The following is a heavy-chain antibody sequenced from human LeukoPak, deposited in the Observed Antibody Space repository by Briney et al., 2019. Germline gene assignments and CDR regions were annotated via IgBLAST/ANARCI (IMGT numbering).Heavy chain of an antibody. V-gene: IGHV3-74*01. D-gene: IGHD5/OR15-5a*01. CDR1: GFTFSSHW. CDR3: AREEPSTTDSY. Sequence: GGSLRLSCAASGFTFSSHWMHWVRQAPGKGLVWVSLINSDGGTTNYADSVKGRFTISRDNAKNTLYLQMNSLRAEDTAVYYCAREEPSTTDSYWGQGTLVTVSS. CDR2: INSDGGTT. J-gene: IGHJ4*02.